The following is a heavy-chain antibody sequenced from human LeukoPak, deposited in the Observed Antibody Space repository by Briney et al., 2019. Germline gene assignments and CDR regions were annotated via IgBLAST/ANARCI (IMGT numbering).Heavy chain of an antibody. CDR3: ARDQIAARQWGFDY. V-gene: IGHV1-18*01. CDR1: GYTFTSYG. Sequence: ASVKVSCKASGYTFTSYGISWVRQAPGQGLEWMGWISDYNGNTNYAQKLQGRITMTTDTSTSTAYMELRSLRSDDTAVYYCARDQIAARQWGFDYWGQGTLVTVSS. D-gene: IGHD6-6*01. J-gene: IGHJ4*02. CDR2: ISDYNGNT.